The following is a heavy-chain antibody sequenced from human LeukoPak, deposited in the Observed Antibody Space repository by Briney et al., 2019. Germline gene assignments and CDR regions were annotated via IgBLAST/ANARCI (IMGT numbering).Heavy chain of an antibody. CDR1: GYTFTGYY. CDR2: INPNSGGT. V-gene: IGHV1-2*02. CDR3: ARERTLTSCYDY. Sequence: APVKVSCKASGYTFTGYYMHWVRQTPGQGLEWMGCINPNSGGTNYAQKFQARVTMTRDTSISTAYMELSRLRSDDTAVYYCARERTLTSCYDYWGQGTLVTVSS. J-gene: IGHJ4*02. D-gene: IGHD2-15*01.